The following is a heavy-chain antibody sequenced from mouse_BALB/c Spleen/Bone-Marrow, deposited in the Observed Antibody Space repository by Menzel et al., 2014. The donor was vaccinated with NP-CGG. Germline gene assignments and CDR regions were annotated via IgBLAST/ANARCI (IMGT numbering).Heavy chain of an antibody. CDR2: ISSGSTAI. V-gene: IGHV5-17*02. J-gene: IGHJ1*01. D-gene: IGHD4-1*01. CDR3: ARGGNWDDFDV. CDR1: GFTFSSFG. Sequence: EVNVVESGGGLVQPGGSRKLSCAASGFTFSSFGMHWVRQAPEKGLEWVAYISSGSTAICYADTVKGRFTISRDNPKNTLFLQMTSLRSEDTVMYYCARGGNWDDFDVWGAGTTVTVSS.